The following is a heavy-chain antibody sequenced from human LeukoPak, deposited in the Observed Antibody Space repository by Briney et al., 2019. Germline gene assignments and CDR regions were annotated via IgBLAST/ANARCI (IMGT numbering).Heavy chain of an antibody. CDR3: ARSTAMVPLDY. D-gene: IGHD5-18*01. CDR2: IYTSGST. V-gene: IGHV4-4*07. Sequence: SETLSLTCTVSGGSISSYYGSWIRQPAGKGLEWIGRIYTSGSTNYNPSLKSRVTISVDKSKNQFSLKLSSVTAADTAVYYCARSTAMVPLDYWGQGTLVTVSS. J-gene: IGHJ4*02. CDR1: GGSISSYY.